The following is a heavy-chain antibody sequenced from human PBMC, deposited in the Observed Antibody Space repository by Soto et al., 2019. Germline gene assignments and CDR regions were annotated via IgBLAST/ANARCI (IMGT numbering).Heavy chain of an antibody. CDR1: NGSIGSCY. CDR2: IYYSGST. CDR3: ARVGRLITAAGLLGA. D-gene: IGHD6-13*01. V-gene: IGHV4-59*01. J-gene: IGHJ5*02. Sequence: SETLSLTCTISNGSIGSCYWTWIRQPPGKGLEGSGHIYYSGSTNYNTSPKSRLTLSLDTSKNQFSLKFTSVTAADTAVYYCARVGRLITAAGLLGAWGQGTLVTVSS.